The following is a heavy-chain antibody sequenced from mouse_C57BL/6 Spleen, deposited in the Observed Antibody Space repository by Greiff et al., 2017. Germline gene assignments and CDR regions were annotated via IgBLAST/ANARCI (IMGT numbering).Heavy chain of an antibody. CDR1: GYSITSGYY. CDR3: ARTQARDYFDY. Sequence: EVQLQESGPGLVKPSQSLSLTCSVTGYSITSGYYWNWIRQFPGNKLEWMGYISYDGSNNYNPSLKNRISITRDTSKNQFFLKLNSVTTEDTATYYCARTQARDYFDYWGQGTTLTVSS. D-gene: IGHD3-2*02. V-gene: IGHV3-6*01. J-gene: IGHJ2*01. CDR2: ISYDGSN.